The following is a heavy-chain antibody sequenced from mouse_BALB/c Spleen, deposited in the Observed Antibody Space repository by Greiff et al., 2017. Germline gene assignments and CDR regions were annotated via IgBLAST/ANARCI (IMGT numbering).Heavy chain of an antibody. CDR3: ARSAVPYAMDY. D-gene: IGHD6-1*01. Sequence: EVKLMESGGGLVQPGGSLKLSCAASGFTFSSFGMHWVRQAPEKGLEWVAYISSGSSTIYYADTVKGRFTISRDNPKNTLFLQMTSLRSEDTAMYYCARSAVPYAMDYWGQGTSVTVSS. V-gene: IGHV5-17*02. J-gene: IGHJ4*01. CDR2: ISSGSSTI. CDR1: GFTFSSFG.